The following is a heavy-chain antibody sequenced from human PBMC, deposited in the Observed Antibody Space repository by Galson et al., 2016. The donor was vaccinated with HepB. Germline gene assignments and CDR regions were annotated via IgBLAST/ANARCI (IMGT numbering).Heavy chain of an antibody. V-gene: IGHV1-69*13. D-gene: IGHD6-6*01. J-gene: IGHJ6*02. CDR1: GGTFNSYT. CDR3: ARQSIALEETGYSYYDMDV. Sequence: SVKVSCKASGGTFNSYTINWVRQAPGQGLEWMGGIIPIFATTNYAQKFQGRVTITADESTGTAYMELSSLASADTAVYYCARQSIALEETGYSYYDMDVWGQGTTVTVSS. CDR2: IIPIFATT.